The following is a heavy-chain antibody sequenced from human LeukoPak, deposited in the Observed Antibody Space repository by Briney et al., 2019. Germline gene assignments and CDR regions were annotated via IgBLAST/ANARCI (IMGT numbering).Heavy chain of an antibody. CDR3: ARGRYSYGWYYGMDV. D-gene: IGHD5-18*01. Sequence: SETLSLTCTVSGGSISSYYWSWIQHPPGKGLEWIGYIYYSGSTNYNPSLKSRVTISVDTSKNQFSLKLSSVTAADTAVYYCARGRYSYGWYYGMDVWGQGTTVTVSS. J-gene: IGHJ6*02. CDR1: GGSISSYY. V-gene: IGHV4-59*01. CDR2: IYYSGST.